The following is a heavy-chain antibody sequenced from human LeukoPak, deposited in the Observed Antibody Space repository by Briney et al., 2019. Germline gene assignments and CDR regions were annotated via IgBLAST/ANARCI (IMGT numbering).Heavy chain of an antibody. Sequence: ASVKVSCKASGYTFTAYFMHWVRQAPGQGLEWMGRVNPSSGVTNSIQKFQGRVTMTRDTSISTAYMELSGLRSDDTAVYYCARRGFPKGYFVSGGKETLAPVSP. J-gene: IGHJ4*02. CDR1: GYTFTAYF. D-gene: IGHD6-13*01. CDR3: ARRGFPKGYFVS. V-gene: IGHV1-2*06. CDR2: VNPSSGVT.